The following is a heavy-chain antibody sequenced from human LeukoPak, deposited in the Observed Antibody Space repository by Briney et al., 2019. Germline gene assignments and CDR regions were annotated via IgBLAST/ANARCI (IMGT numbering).Heavy chain of an antibody. CDR1: RFTFSTYP. Sequence: PGGSLRLSCAASRFTFSTYPMHWVRQAPGKGLEWVAVISYDGSNKYYADSVRGRFTISRDNSKNTLYLQMNTLRAEDTAVYYCAKEWLGELLYAVDYWGQGTLVTVSS. CDR2: ISYDGSNK. D-gene: IGHD3-10*01. V-gene: IGHV3-30*04. CDR3: AKEWLGELLYAVDY. J-gene: IGHJ4*02.